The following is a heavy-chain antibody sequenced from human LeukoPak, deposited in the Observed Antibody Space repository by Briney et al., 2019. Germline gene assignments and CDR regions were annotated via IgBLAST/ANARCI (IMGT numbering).Heavy chain of an antibody. CDR2: IYAGDSDS. CDR3: ASRIRDSSFAFDL. J-gene: IGHJ3*01. CDR1: GYTFNNHF. D-gene: IGHD2-15*01. Sequence: GESLKISCKGSGYTFNNHFIAWLRQMPGKGLEWMGVIYAGDSDSTYSPSFQGQVSMSVDQSTSIAYLQWRSLRASDAAMYFCASRIRDSSFAFDLWGQGTMVTVSS. V-gene: IGHV5-51*01.